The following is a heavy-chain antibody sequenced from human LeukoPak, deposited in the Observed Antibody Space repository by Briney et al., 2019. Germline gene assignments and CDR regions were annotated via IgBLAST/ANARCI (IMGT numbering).Heavy chain of an antibody. CDR1: GYRFTSYW. D-gene: IGHD5-24*01. CDR2: IYPGHSDS. J-gene: IGHJ3*02. CDR3: ARGFFGYNDAFDI. Sequence: GGPLKISLKGSGYRFTSYWIGWGRRRPGKGEGRMGMIYPGHSDSRYSPSFQGQVTISADKSISTAYLQWSSLKASDTAMYYCARGFFGYNDAFDIWGQGTMVTVSS. V-gene: IGHV5-51*01.